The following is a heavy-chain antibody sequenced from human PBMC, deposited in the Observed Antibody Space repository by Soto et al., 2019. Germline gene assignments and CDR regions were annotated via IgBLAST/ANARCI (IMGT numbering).Heavy chain of an antibody. CDR3: AIGPRYQTFPPTYY. V-gene: IGHV3-23*01. CDR2: ISGSGGST. CDR1: GFTFSSYA. Sequence: EVQLLESGGGLVQPGGSLRLSCAASGFTFSSYAMSWVRQAPGKGLEWVSAISGSGGSTYYADSVKGRFTISRDNSKNTLYLQMNSLRAEDTAVYYCAIGPRYQTFPPTYYWGQGTLVTVSS. J-gene: IGHJ4*02. D-gene: IGHD2-2*01.